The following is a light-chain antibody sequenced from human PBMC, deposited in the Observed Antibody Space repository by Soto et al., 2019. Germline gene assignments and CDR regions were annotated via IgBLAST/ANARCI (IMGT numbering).Light chain of an antibody. J-gene: IGKJ1*01. CDR2: GAS. CDR3: QQFASWT. Sequence: EIVLTQSPGTLSLSPGGRATLSCRASQSVSNNYLAWYQQKPGQAPRLLIYGASGRATGIPDRFSGSGSGTDFTLTISRLEPEDFAVYYCQQFASWTFGQGTRVEIK. V-gene: IGKV3-20*01. CDR1: QSVSNNY.